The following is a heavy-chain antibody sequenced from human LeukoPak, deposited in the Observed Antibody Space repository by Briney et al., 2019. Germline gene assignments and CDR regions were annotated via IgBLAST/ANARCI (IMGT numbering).Heavy chain of an antibody. J-gene: IGHJ4*02. V-gene: IGHV3-7*05. CDR2: INEDGSEK. CDR1: GFTLRTYW. D-gene: IGHD4-17*01. Sequence: PGGSLRLSCAASGFTLRTYWMTWVRQAPGKGLEWVANINEDGSEKYYVDSVKGLFTISRDNAKNSLYLQMNSLRGEDTAVYYCVRFPTGFDYWGQGTLVTVSS. CDR3: VRFPTGFDY.